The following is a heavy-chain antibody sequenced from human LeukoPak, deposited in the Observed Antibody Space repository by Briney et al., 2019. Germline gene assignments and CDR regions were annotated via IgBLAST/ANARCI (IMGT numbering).Heavy chain of an antibody. V-gene: IGHV3-30*02. D-gene: IGHD5-24*01. CDR1: GFTFSNYG. CDR3: AKGLEMATIFDY. Sequence: GGSLRLSRAASGFTFSNYGMHWVRQAPGKGLEWVAFIRYDGNNKYYADSVKGRFTISRDNSKNTLYLQMNSLRAEDTAVYYCAKGLEMATIFDYWGQGTLVTVSS. CDR2: IRYDGNNK. J-gene: IGHJ4*02.